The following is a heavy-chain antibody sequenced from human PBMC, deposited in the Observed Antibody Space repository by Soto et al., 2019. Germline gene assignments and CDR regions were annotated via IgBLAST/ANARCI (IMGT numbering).Heavy chain of an antibody. D-gene: IGHD6-13*01. CDR2: ISYDGSNK. CDR3: AKDSVQQSFDY. Sequence: GGSLRLSCAASGFTFSSYGMHWVRQAPGKGLEWVAVISYDGSNKYYADSVKGRFTISRDNSKSTLYLQMNSLRAEDTAVYYCAKDSVQQSFDYWGQGTLVTVSS. J-gene: IGHJ4*02. V-gene: IGHV3-30*18. CDR1: GFTFSSYG.